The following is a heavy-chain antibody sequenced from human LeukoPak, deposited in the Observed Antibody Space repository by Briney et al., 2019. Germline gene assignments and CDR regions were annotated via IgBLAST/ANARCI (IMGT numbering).Heavy chain of an antibody. Sequence: PSQTLSLTCTVSGDSIISGGYYWGWIRQPPGKGLEWIGSIYYSGSTYYNPSLKSRVTISVDTSKNQFSLKLSSVTAADTAVYYCARDTYYDFWSGYYPPWGQGTLVTVSS. J-gene: IGHJ1*01. CDR2: IYYSGST. CDR1: GDSIISGGYY. CDR3: ARDTYYDFWSGYYPP. D-gene: IGHD3-3*01. V-gene: IGHV4-39*01.